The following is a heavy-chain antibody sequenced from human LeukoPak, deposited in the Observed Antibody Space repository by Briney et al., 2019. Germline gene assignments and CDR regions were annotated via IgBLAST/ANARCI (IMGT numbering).Heavy chain of an antibody. J-gene: IGHJ6*02. CDR3: ARVYSSAFPRTDA. CDR2: NSNSGSS. CDR1: GGPISNYY. D-gene: IGHD6-19*01. Sequence: SETLSLTCAVSGGPISNYYWTWIRQPPGKGLEWIGYNSNSGSSRYNSSLESRVTIFVDTSKNQFSLKLTSVTAADTAVYYCARVYSSAFPRTDAWGQGTTVTVSS. V-gene: IGHV4-4*08.